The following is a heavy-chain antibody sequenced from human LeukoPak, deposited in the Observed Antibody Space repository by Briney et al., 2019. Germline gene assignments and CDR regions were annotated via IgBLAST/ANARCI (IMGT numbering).Heavy chain of an antibody. CDR3: ASADGSGWYYFDS. CDR2: IYNSGRT. D-gene: IGHD6-19*01. V-gene: IGHV4-59*01. J-gene: IGHJ4*02. CDR1: GGSISSYF. Sequence: SETLSLTCTVSGGSISSYFWSWIRQPPGKGLEWVGYIYNSGRTNYNPSLKSRVTISVDTSKNQFSLKLTSVTAADTAVYYCASADGSGWYYFDSWGQGTLVTVSS.